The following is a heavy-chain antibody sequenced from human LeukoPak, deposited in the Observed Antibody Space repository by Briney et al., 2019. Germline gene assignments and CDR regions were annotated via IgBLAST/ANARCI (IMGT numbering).Heavy chain of an antibody. V-gene: IGHV4-39*01. CDR3: ARQGIAAAGTLDDY. J-gene: IGHJ4*02. CDR1: GGSISSSSYY. D-gene: IGHD6-13*01. CDR2: IYYDGST. Sequence: SETLSLTCTVSGGSISSSSYYWGWIRQPPGKGLEWIGCIYYDGSTYYNPSLKSRVTISVDTSKNQFSLKLSSVTAADTAVYYCARQGIAAAGTLDDYWGQGTLVTVSS.